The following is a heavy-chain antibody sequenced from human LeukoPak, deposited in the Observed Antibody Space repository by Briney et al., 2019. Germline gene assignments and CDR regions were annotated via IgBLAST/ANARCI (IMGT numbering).Heavy chain of an antibody. Sequence: GGSLRLSCAASGFTFSSYAMSWVRQAPGKGLEWVSAICGSGGSTYYADSVKGRFTISRDNSKNTLSLQMNSLGAEDTAIYSCAKMISGSSPAGRGYYYGMDVWGQGTTVTVSS. V-gene: IGHV3-23*01. J-gene: IGHJ6*02. CDR2: ICGSGGST. CDR1: GFTFSSYA. CDR3: AKMISGSSPAGRGYYYGMDV. D-gene: IGHD1-26*01.